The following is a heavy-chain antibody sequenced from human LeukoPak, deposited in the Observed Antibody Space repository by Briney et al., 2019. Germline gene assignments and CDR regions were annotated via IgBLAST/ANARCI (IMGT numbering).Heavy chain of an antibody. CDR2: LGGSGHST. Sequence: GGSLRLSCAASGFTFSSYGMSWVRQAPGKGLEWVSPLGGSGHSTYYADSAKGRFTISRDNSKDTLYLQMDSLRAEGTAVYYCVKRSDYGGNWNHFDHWGQGTLVTVSS. J-gene: IGHJ4*02. V-gene: IGHV3-23*01. CDR1: GFTFSSYG. CDR3: VKRSDYGGNWNHFDH. D-gene: IGHD4-23*01.